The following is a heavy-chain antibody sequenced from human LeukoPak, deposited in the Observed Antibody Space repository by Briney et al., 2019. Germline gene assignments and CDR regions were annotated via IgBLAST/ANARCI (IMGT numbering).Heavy chain of an antibody. CDR3: ARVRSSSERRYFDY. CDR1: GFTFSDYS. Sequence: GGSLRLSCAASGFTFSDYSMNWVRQAPGKGLEWVSSISSSSSYIYYADSVKGRFTISRDNAKNSLYLQMNSLRAEDTAVYYCARVRSSSERRYFDYWGQGTLVTVSS. D-gene: IGHD6-6*01. J-gene: IGHJ4*02. CDR2: ISSSSSYI. V-gene: IGHV3-21*01.